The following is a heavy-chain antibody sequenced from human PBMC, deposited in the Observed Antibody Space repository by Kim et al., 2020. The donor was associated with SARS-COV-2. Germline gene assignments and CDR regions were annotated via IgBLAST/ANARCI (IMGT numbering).Heavy chain of an antibody. J-gene: IGHJ4*02. D-gene: IGHD6-13*01. V-gene: IGHV3-11*06. Sequence: VKGRFTISRDNAKNSLYLQTNSLRAEDTAVYYCARVSAYSSSWYERAFDYWGQGTLVTVSS. CDR3: ARVSAYSSSWYERAFDY.